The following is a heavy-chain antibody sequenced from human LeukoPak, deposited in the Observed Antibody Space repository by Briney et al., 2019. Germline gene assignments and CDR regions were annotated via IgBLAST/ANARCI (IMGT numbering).Heavy chain of an antibody. CDR1: GYTFTSYD. CDR2: MNPNSGNT. J-gene: IGHJ5*02. D-gene: IGHD5-18*01. CDR3: ARAADTAMVSPSEKFDP. Sequence: RASVKVSCKASGYTFTSYDINWVRQATGQGLEWMGWMNPNSGNTGYAQKFQGRVTMTRNTSISTAYMELSSLRSEDTAVYYCARAADTAMVSPSEKFDPWGQGTLVTVSS. V-gene: IGHV1-8*01.